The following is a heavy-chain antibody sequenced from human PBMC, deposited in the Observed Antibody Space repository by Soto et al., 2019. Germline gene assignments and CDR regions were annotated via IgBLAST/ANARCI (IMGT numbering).Heavy chain of an antibody. CDR1: GFSLTTIGVG. Sequence: SGPTLVNPTQTLTLTCTFSGFSLTTIGVGVGWIRQPPGKALELLARIYWNDDERYSASLKSRITITKDTSKNQVVLTMTKLDPVNTATYYCAPSRRSSGDAFDISGQGTMVTVSS. CDR3: APSRRSSGDAFDI. CDR2: IYWNDDE. J-gene: IGHJ3*02. V-gene: IGHV2-5*01. D-gene: IGHD6-6*01.